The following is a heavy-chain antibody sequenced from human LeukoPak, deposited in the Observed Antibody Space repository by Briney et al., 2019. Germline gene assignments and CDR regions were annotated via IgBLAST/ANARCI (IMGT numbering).Heavy chain of an antibody. CDR3: ARGGYSYGYVPYYFDY. J-gene: IGHJ4*02. CDR2: ISSSSSYI. V-gene: IGHV3-21*01. Sequence: PGGSLRLSCAASGFTFSSYSMNWVRQAPGKGLEWVSSISSSSSYIYYADSVKGRFTISRDNAKNSLYLQMNSLRAEDTAVYYCARGGYSYGYVPYYFDYWGQGTLVTVSS. CDR1: GFTFSSYS. D-gene: IGHD5-18*01.